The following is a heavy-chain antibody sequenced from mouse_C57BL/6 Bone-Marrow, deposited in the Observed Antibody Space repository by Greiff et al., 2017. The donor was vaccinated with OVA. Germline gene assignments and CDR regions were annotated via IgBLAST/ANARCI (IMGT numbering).Heavy chain of an antibody. D-gene: IGHD4-1*01. CDR1: GYTFTSYW. CDR3: ARAWLTGYYAMDY. Sequence: QVQLQQPGTELVKPGASVKLSCTASGYTFTSYWMHWVKQRPGQGLEWIGNINPSNGGTNYNEKFKSKATLTVDKSSSTAYMQLSSLTSEDAAVYYCARAWLTGYYAMDYWGQGTAVTVSS. J-gene: IGHJ4*01. V-gene: IGHV1-53*01. CDR2: INPSNGGT.